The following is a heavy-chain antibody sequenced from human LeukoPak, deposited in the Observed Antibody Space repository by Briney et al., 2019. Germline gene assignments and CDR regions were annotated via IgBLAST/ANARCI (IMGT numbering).Heavy chain of an antibody. V-gene: IGHV3-11*06. CDR3: AELGITMIGGV. CDR2: ISSSSSYI. Sequence: PGGSLRLSCAASAFTFSDYYMSWVRQAPGKGLEWVSSISSSSSYIYYADSVKGRFTISRDNAKNSLYLQMNSLRAEDTAVYYCAELGITMIGGVWGKGTTVTISS. CDR1: AFTFSDYY. J-gene: IGHJ6*04. D-gene: IGHD3-10*02.